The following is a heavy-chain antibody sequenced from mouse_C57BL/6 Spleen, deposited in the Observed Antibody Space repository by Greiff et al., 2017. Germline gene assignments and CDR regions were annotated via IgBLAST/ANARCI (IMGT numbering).Heavy chain of an antibody. CDR3: ARDGGYRYFDV. V-gene: IGHV5-16*01. J-gene: IGHJ1*03. CDR2: INYDGSST. CDR1: GFTFSDYY. Sequence: EVQLVESEGGLVQPGSSMKLSCTASGFTFSDYYMAWVRQVPEKGLEWVANINYDGSSTYYLDSLKSRFIISRDNAKNILYLQMSSLKSEDTATYYCARDGGYRYFDVWGTGTTVTVSS.